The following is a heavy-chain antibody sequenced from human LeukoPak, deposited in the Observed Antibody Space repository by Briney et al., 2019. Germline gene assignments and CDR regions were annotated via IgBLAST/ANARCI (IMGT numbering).Heavy chain of an antibody. CDR2: IEDRGNT. Sequence: SGTLSLTCAVSGGSISSNWWSWVRQPPGKGLEWIGEIEDRGNTNYNPSLKCRVTISVDKSKNQFSLKLSSLTAADTAVYYCAGAGTYYLDNWGQGTLVTVSS. J-gene: IGHJ4*02. D-gene: IGHD3-10*01. CDR3: AGAGTYYLDN. CDR1: GGSISSNW. V-gene: IGHV4-4*02.